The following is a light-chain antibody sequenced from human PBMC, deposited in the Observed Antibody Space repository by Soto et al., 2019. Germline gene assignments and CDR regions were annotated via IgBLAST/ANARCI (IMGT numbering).Light chain of an antibody. J-gene: IGLJ2*01. CDR2: EVS. V-gene: IGLV2-18*02. CDR3: SSYTSSSVV. Sequence: QSALTQPPSVSGSPGQSVTISCTGASSDFGTYNRVSWYQQPPGTAPKLMIYEVSNRPSGVPDRFSGSKSGNTASLTISGLQAEDEADYYCSSYTSSSVVFGGGTKVTVL. CDR1: SSDFGTYNR.